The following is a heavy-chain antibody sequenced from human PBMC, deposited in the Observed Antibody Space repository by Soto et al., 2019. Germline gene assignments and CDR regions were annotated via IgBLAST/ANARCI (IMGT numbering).Heavy chain of an antibody. CDR1: GFTFDDYA. CDR2: ISWNSGSI. V-gene: IGHV3-9*01. J-gene: IGHJ6*02. Sequence: QPGGSLRLSCAASGFTFDDYAMHWVRQAPGKGLEWVSGISWNSGSIGYADSVKGRFTISRDNAKNSLYLQMNSLRAEDTALYYCAKDLVAGSTQGYYYGMDVWGQGTTVTVSS. D-gene: IGHD6-19*01. CDR3: AKDLVAGSTQGYYYGMDV.